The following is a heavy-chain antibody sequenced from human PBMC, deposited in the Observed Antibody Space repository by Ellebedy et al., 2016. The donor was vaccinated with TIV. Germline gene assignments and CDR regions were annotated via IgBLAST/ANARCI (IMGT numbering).Heavy chain of an antibody. Sequence: ASVKVSCXASGYTFTSYGISWVRQAPGQGLEWMGWISAYNGNTNYAQKLQGRVTMTTDTSTSTAYMELRSLRSDDTAVYYCARDGEGEDDMHYFDYWGQGTLVTVSS. J-gene: IGHJ4*02. CDR3: ARDGEGEDDMHYFDY. D-gene: IGHD3-16*01. V-gene: IGHV1-18*04. CDR2: ISAYNGNT. CDR1: GYTFTSYG.